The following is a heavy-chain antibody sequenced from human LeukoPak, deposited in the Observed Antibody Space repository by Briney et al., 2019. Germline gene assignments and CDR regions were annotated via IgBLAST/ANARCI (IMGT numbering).Heavy chain of an antibody. Sequence: GGSLRLSCAASGFTFSSYSMNWVRQAPGKGLEWVSYISSSSSTIYYADSVKGRFTISRDNAKNSLYLQMSSLRDEDTAVYYCARDLVGGSPWFDYWGQGNLVTVSS. D-gene: IGHD2-15*01. J-gene: IGHJ4*02. CDR1: GFTFSSYS. CDR2: ISSSSSTI. V-gene: IGHV3-48*02. CDR3: ARDLVGGSPWFDY.